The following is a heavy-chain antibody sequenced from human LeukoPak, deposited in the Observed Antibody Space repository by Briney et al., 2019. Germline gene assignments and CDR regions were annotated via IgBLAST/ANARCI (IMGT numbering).Heavy chain of an antibody. D-gene: IGHD7-27*01. J-gene: IGHJ4*02. V-gene: IGHV3-21*05. CDR2: TGGSGSGI. CDR1: GFSFSDFS. Sequence: PGGSLRLSCAASGFSFSDFSMNWVRQAPGKGLEWVANTGGSGSGIVSGHYYAVSVNGRFTISRDDAKNSLYLQMNSLRAEDTAFYYGARDDNWGFDYWGQGALVTVSS. CDR3: ARDDNWGFDY.